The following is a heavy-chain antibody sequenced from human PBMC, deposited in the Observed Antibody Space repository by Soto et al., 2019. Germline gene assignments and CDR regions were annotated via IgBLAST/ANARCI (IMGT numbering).Heavy chain of an antibody. J-gene: IGHJ6*02. CDR2: IYYSGST. D-gene: IGHD3-10*01. CDR3: ARLPLHYGLDYYYYGMDV. Sequence: PSETLSLTCTVSGGSISSSSYYWGWIRQPPGKGLEWIGSIYYSGSTYYNPSLKSRVTISVDTSKNQFSLKLSSVTAADTAVYYCARLPLHYGLDYYYYGMDVWGQGTTVTVSS. CDR1: GGSISSSSYY. V-gene: IGHV4-39*01.